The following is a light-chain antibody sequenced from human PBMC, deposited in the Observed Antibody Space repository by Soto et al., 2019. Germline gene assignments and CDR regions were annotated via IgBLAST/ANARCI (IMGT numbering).Light chain of an antibody. Sequence: EIVMTHSPTTLSVSPGSRSSLSCRASQSVSSNLAWYQQKPGQTPRLLIYATSTRATGIPARFSGSGSGTEFTLTISSLQPEDFAVYYCQHYNNWPLTFGGGTQVDIK. CDR3: QHYNNWPLT. CDR2: ATS. CDR1: QSVSSN. V-gene: IGKV3-15*01. J-gene: IGKJ4*01.